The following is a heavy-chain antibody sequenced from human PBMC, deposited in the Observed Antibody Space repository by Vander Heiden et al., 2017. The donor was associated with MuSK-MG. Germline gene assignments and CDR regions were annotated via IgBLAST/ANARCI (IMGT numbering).Heavy chain of an antibody. CDR2: VDPEDGET. J-gene: IGHJ3*02. V-gene: IGHV1-69-2*01. D-gene: IGHD4-17*01. CDR3: ATASDYGDYVRPRNDAFDI. CDR1: GYTFTDYY. Sequence: EVQLVQSEAEVKKPGATVKISSKVSGYTFTDYYMHWVQQAPGKGLEWMGLVDPEDGETIYAEKFQGRVTITADTSTDTAYMELSSLRSEDTAVYYCATASDYGDYVRPRNDAFDIWGQGTMVTVSS.